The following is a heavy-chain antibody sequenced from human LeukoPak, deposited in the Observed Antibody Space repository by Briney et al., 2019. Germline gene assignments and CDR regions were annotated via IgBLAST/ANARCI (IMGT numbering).Heavy chain of an antibody. CDR1: GGSISSSSYY. CDR3: ARDGRFFPEYGMDV. CDR2: IYYSGST. Sequence: PSETLSLTCTVSGGSISSSSYYWGWIRQPPGKGLEWIGSIYYSGSTYYNPSLKSRVTISVDTSKNQFSLKLSSVTAADTAVYYCARDGRFFPEYGMDVWGQGTTVTVSS. J-gene: IGHJ6*02. V-gene: IGHV4-39*07. D-gene: IGHD1-14*01.